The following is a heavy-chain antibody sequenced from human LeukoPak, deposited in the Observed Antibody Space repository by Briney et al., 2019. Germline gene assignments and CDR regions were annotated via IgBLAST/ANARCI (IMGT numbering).Heavy chain of an antibody. CDR3: AKDLYDYGDYVYGMDV. CDR1: GFTFNNHA. Sequence: PDRSLRLSCAASGFTFNNHAMHWVRQAPGKGLEWVSGISWNSDNIGYADSVKGRFTISRDNAKNSLYLQMNSLRDEDTALYYCAKDLYDYGDYVYGMDVWGQGTTVTVSS. J-gene: IGHJ6*02. V-gene: IGHV3-9*01. D-gene: IGHD4-17*01. CDR2: ISWNSDNI.